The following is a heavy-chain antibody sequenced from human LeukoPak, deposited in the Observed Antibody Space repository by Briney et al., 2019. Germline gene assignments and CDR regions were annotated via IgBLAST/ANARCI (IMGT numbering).Heavy chain of an antibody. J-gene: IGHJ4*02. CDR3: ARGETVPGAKHYFDS. V-gene: IGHV3-49*03. CDR2: IRSKALGGTT. CDR1: GFTFGDYA. D-gene: IGHD2-2*01. Sequence: PGGSLRLSCTASGFTFGDYAMTWLRQAPEKGLEWVGFIRSKALGGTTQYAASVRGRFTVSRDDSRSIAYLQMDSLKTEDTAVYYCARGETVPGAKHYFDSWGQGTLVTVSS.